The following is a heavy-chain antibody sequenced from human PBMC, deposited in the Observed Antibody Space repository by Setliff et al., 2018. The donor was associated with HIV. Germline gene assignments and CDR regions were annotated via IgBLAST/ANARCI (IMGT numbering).Heavy chain of an antibody. D-gene: IGHD3-22*01. Sequence: ASVKVSCKASGDTFGSYAISWVRQAPGQGLEWMGAILPIFGTPNYAQKFQGRVTISADESTSTAYMELSSLTSEDTAVYYCARDPPTYDSSGYSFDSWGQGTLVTVSS. J-gene: IGHJ4*02. V-gene: IGHV1-69*13. CDR1: GDTFGSYA. CDR3: ARDPPTYDSSGYSFDS. CDR2: ILPIFGTP.